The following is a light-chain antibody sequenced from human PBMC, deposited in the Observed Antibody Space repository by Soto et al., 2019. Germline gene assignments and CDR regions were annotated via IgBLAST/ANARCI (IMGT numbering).Light chain of an antibody. J-gene: IGLJ2*01. Sequence: NFMLTQPHPVSASPGKTVTISCTGSSGSIASNYVQWYQQRPGSAPTTVIYADDQRPSGVPDRFSGSIDSSSNSASLTISGLRTEDEADYYCQSYDSSNVVFGGGTKLTVL. CDR2: ADD. CDR1: SGSIASNY. CDR3: QSYDSSNVV. V-gene: IGLV6-57*02.